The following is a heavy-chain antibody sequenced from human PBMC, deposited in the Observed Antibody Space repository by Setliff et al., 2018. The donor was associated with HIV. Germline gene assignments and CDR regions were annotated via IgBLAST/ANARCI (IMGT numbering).Heavy chain of an antibody. D-gene: IGHD2-21*02. J-gene: IGHJ5*02. CDR3: ARDSAPGVVTADNNWFDP. Sequence: SETLSLTCTVSGGSISSHYWSWIRQPPGKGLEWIGRIYTSGSTNYNPSLKSRAIISLDTSKNQFSLRLSSVTAADTAVYYCARDSAPGVVTADNNWFDPWGQGTLVTVSS. CDR1: GGSISSHY. CDR2: IYTSGST. V-gene: IGHV4-4*07.